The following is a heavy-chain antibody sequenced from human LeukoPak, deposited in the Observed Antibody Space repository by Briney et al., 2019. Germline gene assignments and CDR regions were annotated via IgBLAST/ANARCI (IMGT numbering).Heavy chain of an antibody. CDR3: AKSEYCTNGVCYNGIVDY. D-gene: IGHD2-8*01. V-gene: IGHV3-23*01. Sequence: PGGSLRLSCAASGFTFSSYAMSWVRQAPGKGLEWVSAISGSGGSTYYADSVKGRFTISRDNSKNTLYLQMNSLRAEDTAVYHCAKSEYCTNGVCYNGIVDYWGQETLVTVSS. J-gene: IGHJ4*02. CDR1: GFTFSSYA. CDR2: ISGSGGST.